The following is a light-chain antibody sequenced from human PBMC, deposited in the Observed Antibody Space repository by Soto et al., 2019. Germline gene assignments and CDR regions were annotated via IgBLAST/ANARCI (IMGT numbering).Light chain of an antibody. CDR2: DDI. J-gene: IGLJ3*02. V-gene: IGLV2-11*01. CDR1: SSDVGAYNF. Sequence: QSALTQPRSVSGSPGQSVTISCTGTSSDVGAYNFVSWYQQNPGKAPKLILYDDIKRPSGVPDRFSGSKSGNTASLTISGLQTEDEADYHCSSYAGSHTYEVFGGGTKLTVL. CDR3: SSYAGSHTYEV.